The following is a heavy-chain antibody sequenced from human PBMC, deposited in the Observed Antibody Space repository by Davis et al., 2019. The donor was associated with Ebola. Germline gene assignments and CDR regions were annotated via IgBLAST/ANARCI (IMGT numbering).Heavy chain of an antibody. J-gene: IGHJ4*02. Sequence: GSLRLSCAASGFTFSSYGMHWVRQAPGKGLEWVAVISYDGSNKYYADSVKGRFTISRDNSKNTLYLQMNSLRAEDTAVYYCAKDRITIFGVVIMGGYWGQGTLVTVSS. CDR2: ISYDGSNK. D-gene: IGHD3-3*01. CDR3: AKDRITIFGVVIMGGY. V-gene: IGHV3-30*18. CDR1: GFTFSSYG.